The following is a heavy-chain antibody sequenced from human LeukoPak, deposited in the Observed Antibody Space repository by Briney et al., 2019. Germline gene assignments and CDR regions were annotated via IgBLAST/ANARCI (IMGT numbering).Heavy chain of an antibody. CDR1: GGTFSSYA. V-gene: IGHV1-69*01. CDR3: AILGNCSSPSGYYNASYGMAV. D-gene: IGHD2-2*01. J-gene: IGHJ6*04. Sequence: SVKVSCKASGGTFSSYAISWVRQAPGQGLEWMGGIIPIFGTANYAQKFQGRVTITADESTSTAYMELSSLRSENTAVYYCAILGNCSSPSGYYNASYGMAVWAKGPRSPSPQ. CDR2: IIPIFGTA.